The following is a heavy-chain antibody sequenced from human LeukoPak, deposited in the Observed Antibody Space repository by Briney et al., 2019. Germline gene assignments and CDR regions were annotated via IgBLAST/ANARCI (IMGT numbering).Heavy chain of an antibody. Sequence: PGGSLSFSCAASGFSFDRYEMNWVRRAPGRGLEWISYVSANGATTYYAESVRGRFSISRDNAKTSLSLQMNSLRVEDTAVYYCAIGGEGSGTYFGHWGQGTLVTVFS. J-gene: IGHJ1*01. D-gene: IGHD1-26*01. CDR2: VSANGATT. V-gene: IGHV3-48*03. CDR3: AIGGEGSGTYFGH. CDR1: GFSFDRYE.